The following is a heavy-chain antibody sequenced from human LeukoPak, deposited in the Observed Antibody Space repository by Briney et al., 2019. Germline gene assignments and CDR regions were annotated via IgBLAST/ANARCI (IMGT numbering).Heavy chain of an antibody. CDR3: AKGHILLWFVA. J-gene: IGHJ5*02. CDR2: ISGSGGST. D-gene: IGHD3-10*01. CDR1: GFTFSSYA. Sequence: GGSLRLSCAAFGFTFSSYAMSWVRQAPGKGLEWVSAISGSGGSTYYADSVKGRFTISRDNSKNTLYLQMNSLRAEDTAVYYCAKGHILLWFVAWGQGTLVTVSS. V-gene: IGHV3-23*01.